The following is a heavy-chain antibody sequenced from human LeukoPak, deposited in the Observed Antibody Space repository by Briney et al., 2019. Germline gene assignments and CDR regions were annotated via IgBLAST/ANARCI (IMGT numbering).Heavy chain of an antibody. Sequence: GGSLRLSCAASGFTFSSYAMSWVRQAPGKGLEWVSAISGSGGSTYYADSVKGRFTISRDNSKNTLYLQMNSLRAEDTAVYYCAKVPVPHLTYSYGPYYFDYWGQGTLVTVSS. CDR2: ISGSGGST. CDR1: GFTFSSYA. D-gene: IGHD5-18*01. J-gene: IGHJ4*02. V-gene: IGHV3-23*01. CDR3: AKVPVPHLTYSYGPYYFDY.